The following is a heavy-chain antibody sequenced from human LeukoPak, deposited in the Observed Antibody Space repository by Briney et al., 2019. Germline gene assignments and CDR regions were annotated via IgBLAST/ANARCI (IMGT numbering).Heavy chain of an antibody. J-gene: IGHJ4*02. D-gene: IGHD1-7*01. CDR1: GFTFSSYA. CDR2: IKQDGSEK. Sequence: GGSLRLSCSASGFTFSSYAMHWVRQAPGKGLEWVANIKQDGSEKYYVDSVKGRFTISRDNAKNSLYLQMNSLRAEDTAVYYCASRTPDNWNYVVDYWGQGTLVTVSS. CDR3: ASRTPDNWNYVVDY. V-gene: IGHV3-7*01.